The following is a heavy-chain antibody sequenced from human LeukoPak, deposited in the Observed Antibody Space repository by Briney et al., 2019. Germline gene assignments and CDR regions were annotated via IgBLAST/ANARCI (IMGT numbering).Heavy chain of an antibody. CDR3: ATPSMTRTYRRDY. CDR2: IKSKTDGGTT. V-gene: IGHV3-15*01. D-gene: IGHD1-14*01. J-gene: IGHJ4*02. Sequence: GGSLRLSCAASGFTFSNAWMSWVRQAPGKGLEWVGRIKSKTDGGTTDYAAPVKGRFTISRDDSKNTLYPQMNSLKTEDTAVYYCATPSMTRTYRRDYWGQGTLVTVSS. CDR1: GFTFSNAW.